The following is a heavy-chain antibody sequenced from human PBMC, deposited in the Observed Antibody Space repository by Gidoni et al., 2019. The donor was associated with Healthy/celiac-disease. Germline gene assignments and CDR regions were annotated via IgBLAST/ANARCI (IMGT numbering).Heavy chain of an antibody. Sequence: QVQLVQSGAEVKKPGASVKVSCKASGYTFTSYYLHWVRQAPGQGLEWMGIINPSGGSTSYAQKFQGRVTMTRDTSTSTVYMELSSLRSEDTAVYYCARSHGILTGYYPYYYYGMDVWGQGTTVTVSS. CDR1: GYTFTSYY. V-gene: IGHV1-46*01. J-gene: IGHJ6*02. CDR2: INPSGGST. CDR3: ARSHGILTGYYPYYYYGMDV. D-gene: IGHD3-9*01.